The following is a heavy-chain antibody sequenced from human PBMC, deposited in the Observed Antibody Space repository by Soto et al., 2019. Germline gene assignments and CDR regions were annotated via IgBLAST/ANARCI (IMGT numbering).Heavy chain of an antibody. J-gene: IGHJ6*02. Sequence: GGSLRLSCAASGFTFSSYGMHWVRQAPGKGLEWVAVIWYDGSNKYYADSVKGRFTISRDNSKNTLYLQMNSLRAEDTAVYYCAKNRLTGTKYGMDVWGQGTTVTVSS. CDR2: IWYDGSNK. D-gene: IGHD1-20*01. CDR3: AKNRLTGTKYGMDV. CDR1: GFTFSSYG. V-gene: IGHV3-33*06.